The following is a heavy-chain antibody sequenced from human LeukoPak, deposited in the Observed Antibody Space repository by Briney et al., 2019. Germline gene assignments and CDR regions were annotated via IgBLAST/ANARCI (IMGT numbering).Heavy chain of an antibody. J-gene: IGHJ4*02. Sequence: SETLSLTCTVSGGSISSYNWTWIRQPPGKGLEWIGNIYYSGSTNYNPSLKSRVTISVDTSKNQFSLKLSSVTAADTAVYYCARGKYFFDYWGQGTLVSVSA. V-gene: IGHV4-59*01. CDR2: IYYSGST. CDR3: ARGKYFFDY. CDR1: GGSISSYN.